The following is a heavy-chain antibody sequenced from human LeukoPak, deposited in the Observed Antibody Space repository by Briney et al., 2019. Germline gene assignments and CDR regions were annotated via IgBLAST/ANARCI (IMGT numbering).Heavy chain of an antibody. J-gene: IGHJ4*02. V-gene: IGHV1-2*06. CDR2: INPNSGGT. CDR1: GYIFTHYY. Sequence: ASVKVSCKASGYIFTHYYIHWVRQAPGQGLEWMGRINPNSGGTNYAQKFQGRVTMTRDTSISTAYMELSRLRSDDTAVYYCARDIDSGYDYNYGYWGQGTLVTVSS. D-gene: IGHD5-12*01. CDR3: ARDIDSGYDYNYGY.